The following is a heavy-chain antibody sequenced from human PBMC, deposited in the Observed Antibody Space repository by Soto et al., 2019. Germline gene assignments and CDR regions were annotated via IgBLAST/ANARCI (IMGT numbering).Heavy chain of an antibody. V-gene: IGHV3-7*01. CDR1: GFTFSDSW. D-gene: IGHD4-4*01. CDR3: VRGGSNYAS. J-gene: IGHJ4*02. CDR2: IKPDESDK. Sequence: EVQLVESGGGLVPPGGSLRLSCTASGFTFSDSWMTWVRQAPGKGLEWVARIKPDESDKKYADSVKGRFSISRDNAKNSMYLQMDSLRGEDTAVYYCVRGGSNYASWGQGTLVTVSS.